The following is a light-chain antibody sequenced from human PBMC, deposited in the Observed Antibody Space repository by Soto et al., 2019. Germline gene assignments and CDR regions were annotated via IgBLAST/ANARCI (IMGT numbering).Light chain of an antibody. J-gene: IGKJ5*01. Sequence: EIVMTQSPFTLSVSPGERATLSCRASQNISRSLAWYQQKPGQGPSLLIYGTSTRAGGVPARFSGGGSGTEFTLTITSLQSEDFAVYYCHQYNNWPPITFGQGTRLEIK. V-gene: IGKV3-15*01. CDR1: QNISRS. CDR3: HQYNNWPPIT. CDR2: GTS.